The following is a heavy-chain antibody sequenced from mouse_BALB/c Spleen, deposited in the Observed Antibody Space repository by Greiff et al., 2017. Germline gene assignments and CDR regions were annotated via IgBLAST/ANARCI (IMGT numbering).Heavy chain of an antibody. CDR2: ISSGGSYT. D-gene: IGHD3-3*01. CDR1: GFTFSSYG. CDR3: ARHEGRAWFAY. V-gene: IGHV5-6*01. Sequence: EVQLVESGGDLVKPGGSLKLSCAASGFTFSSYGMSWVRQTPDKRLEWVATISSGGSYTYYPDSVKGRFTISRDNAKNTLYLQMSSLKSEDTAMYYCARHEGRAWFAYWGQGTLVTVSA. J-gene: IGHJ3*01.